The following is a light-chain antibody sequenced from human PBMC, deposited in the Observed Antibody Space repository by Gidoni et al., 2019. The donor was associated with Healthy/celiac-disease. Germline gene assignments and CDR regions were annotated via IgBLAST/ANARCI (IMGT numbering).Light chain of an antibody. Sequence: EIVLTQSPATLSLYPGERATLSCRASQSVSSYLAWYQMKPGQAPSLLIYDASNRSTGIPARFSGMGSGTYVTRTISSLEPEDFAVYYCQQRSNWPPVTLGQGTRLEIK. J-gene: IGKJ5*01. CDR2: DAS. CDR1: QSVSSY. CDR3: QQRSNWPPVT. V-gene: IGKV3-11*01.